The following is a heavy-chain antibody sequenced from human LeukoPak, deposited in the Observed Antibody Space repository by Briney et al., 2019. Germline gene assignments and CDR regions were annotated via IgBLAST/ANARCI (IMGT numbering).Heavy chain of an antibody. CDR1: GLTVSSNY. V-gene: IGHV3-53*01. Sequence: PGGSLRLSCAASGLTVSSNYMSWVRQAPGKGLEWVSVIYTGGSTYYADSVKGRFTISRDNSKNTLYLQMNSLRAEDTAVYYCAKGGRGGVTGAFDIWGQGTMVTVSS. CDR2: IYTGGST. D-gene: IGHD2-21*02. J-gene: IGHJ3*02. CDR3: AKGGRGGVTGAFDI.